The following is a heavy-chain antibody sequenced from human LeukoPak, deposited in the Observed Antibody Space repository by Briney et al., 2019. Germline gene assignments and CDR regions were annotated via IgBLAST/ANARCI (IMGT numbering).Heavy chain of an antibody. V-gene: IGHV3-20*04. CDR1: GFTFDDYG. Sequence: PGGSLRLSCAASGFTFDDYGMSWVRQAPGKGLEWVSGINWNGGSTGYADSVKGRFTISRDNSRKTVYLQMNSLRTEDTATYYCAKDSSGSYARFDSWGQGTLVIVSS. D-gene: IGHD6-19*01. J-gene: IGHJ5*01. CDR2: INWNGGST. CDR3: AKDSSGSYARFDS.